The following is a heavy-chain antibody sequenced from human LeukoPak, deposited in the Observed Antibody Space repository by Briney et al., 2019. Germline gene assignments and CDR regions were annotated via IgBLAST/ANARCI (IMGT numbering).Heavy chain of an antibody. CDR3: AREAAAGIKNFDY. D-gene: IGHD6-13*01. CDR2: IIPIFGTA. CDR1: GYLFTGYY. J-gene: IGHJ4*02. Sequence: SVKVSCKASGYLFTGYYIHWVRQVPGQGLEWMGGIIPIFGTANYAQKFQGRVTITADESTSTAYVELSSLRSEDTAVYYCAREAAAGIKNFDYWGQGTLVTVSS. V-gene: IGHV1-69*13.